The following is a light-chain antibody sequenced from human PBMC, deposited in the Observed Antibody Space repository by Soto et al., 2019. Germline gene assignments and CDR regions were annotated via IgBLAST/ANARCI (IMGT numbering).Light chain of an antibody. CDR1: QSVSSSY. CDR2: CAS. V-gene: IGKV3-20*01. J-gene: IGKJ2*01. Sequence: EIVLTQSPGTLSLSPGERATLSCRASQSVSSSYLAWYQQKPGQAPRLLIYCASSRATGIPVRFSGSGSGTDLALTISRLEHEDFAVYYCQQYGSSPVYTFGQGTKLEIK. CDR3: QQYGSSPVYT.